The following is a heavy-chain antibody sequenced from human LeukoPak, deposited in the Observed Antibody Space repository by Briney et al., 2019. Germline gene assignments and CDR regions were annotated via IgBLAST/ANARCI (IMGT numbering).Heavy chain of an antibody. Sequence: SVKVSCKASGFTFTSSAMQWVRQARGQRLEWIGWIVVGSGNTNYAQKFQGRVTITRDMSTSTAYMELSSLRSEDTAVYYCAAGAPYCGGDCPGYWGQGTLVTVSS. CDR3: AAGAPYCGGDCPGY. CDR2: IVVGSGNT. J-gene: IGHJ4*02. CDR1: GFTFTSSA. V-gene: IGHV1-58*02. D-gene: IGHD2-21*02.